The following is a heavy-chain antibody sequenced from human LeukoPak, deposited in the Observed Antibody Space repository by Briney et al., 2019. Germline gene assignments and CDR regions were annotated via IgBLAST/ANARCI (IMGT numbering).Heavy chain of an antibody. D-gene: IGHD3-10*01. Sequence: SETLSLTCTVSGGSISSYYWSWIRQPPGKGLEWIGHVFYTGSSNYNPSLKSRVTISLDMSNNQFSLRLTSVTAADTAVYYCARAGAWQIDPWGQGTLVAVSS. J-gene: IGHJ5*02. CDR1: GGSISSYY. CDR3: ARAGAWQIDP. CDR2: VFYTGSS. V-gene: IGHV4-59*01.